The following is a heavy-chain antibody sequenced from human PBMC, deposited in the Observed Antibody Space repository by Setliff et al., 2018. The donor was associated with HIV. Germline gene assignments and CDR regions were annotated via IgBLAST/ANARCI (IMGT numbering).Heavy chain of an antibody. J-gene: IGHJ4*02. D-gene: IGHD2-15*01. CDR3: ARADYDGGSYYFDS. Sequence: SETLSLTCTVSGGSLISDIYYWGWIRQPPGKGLEWIGTIFYNGSAYYNPSLKSRVTISVDTSKNQFSLRLNSVTAADTAIYYCARADYDGGSYYFDSWDQGTLVTVSS. CDR1: GGSLISDIYY. CDR2: IFYNGSA. V-gene: IGHV4-39*01.